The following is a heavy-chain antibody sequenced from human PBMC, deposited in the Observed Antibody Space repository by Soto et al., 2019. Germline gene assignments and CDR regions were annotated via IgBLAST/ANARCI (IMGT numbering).Heavy chain of an antibody. J-gene: IGHJ3*02. V-gene: IGHV1-18*01. D-gene: IGHD3-10*02. CDR2: ISAYNADT. Sequence: QVQLVQSGAEVKKPGASVKVSCKASGYTFTAYGISWVRQAPGQGLEWMGWISAYNADTNYAPKLHDRVTMSTDTYTSTAYMEMRSLIPEDKGVYYCARDDWMFVGLYGFAIWRQGTMVNVS. CDR3: ARDDWMFVGLYGFAI. CDR1: GYTFTAYG.